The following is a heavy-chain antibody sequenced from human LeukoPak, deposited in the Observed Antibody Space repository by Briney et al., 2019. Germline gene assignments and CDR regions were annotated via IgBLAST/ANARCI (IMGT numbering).Heavy chain of an antibody. Sequence: SETLSLTCTVSGDSISNYYWNWIRQPPGKSLESIGYIYYTGTTNYNPSLRSRVTISVDTSKNQFSLRLNSVTATDTAVYYCARSGTSRYYFYGVDVWGQGTTVTVSS. CDR1: GDSISNYY. V-gene: IGHV4-59*08. J-gene: IGHJ6*02. CDR2: IYYTGTT. CDR3: ARSGTSRYYFYGVDV. D-gene: IGHD1/OR15-1a*01.